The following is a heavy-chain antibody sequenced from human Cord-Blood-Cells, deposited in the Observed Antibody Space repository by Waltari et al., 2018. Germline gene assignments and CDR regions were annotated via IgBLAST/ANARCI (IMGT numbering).Heavy chain of an antibody. CDR1: GGPISSSSYY. J-gene: IGHJ4*02. CDR2: IYYSGGT. Sequence: QLQLQESGPGLVKPSETLSLTCPVSGGPISSSSYYWGWIRRPPGKGLEWIGSIYYSGGTYYNPSLKSRVTISVDTSKNQFSLKLSSVTAADTAVYYCARRPTVTTAGGFDYWGQGTLVTVSS. V-gene: IGHV4-39*01. CDR3: ARRPTVTTAGGFDY. D-gene: IGHD4-17*01.